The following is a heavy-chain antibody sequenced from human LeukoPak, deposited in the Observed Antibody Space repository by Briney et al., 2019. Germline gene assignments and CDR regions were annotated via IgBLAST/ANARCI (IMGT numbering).Heavy chain of an antibody. CDR1: GLTSSSYA. CDR3: ARGDSYGAFDI. CDR2: ISISGANT. D-gene: IGHD3-10*01. Sequence: GGSLRLSCAASGLTSSSYAMSWVRQAPGKGLEWVSGISISGANTYYADSVKGRFTISRDISKNTLYLQMNSQRVEDTAVYYCARGDSYGAFDIWGQGTMVTVSS. J-gene: IGHJ3*02. V-gene: IGHV3-23*01.